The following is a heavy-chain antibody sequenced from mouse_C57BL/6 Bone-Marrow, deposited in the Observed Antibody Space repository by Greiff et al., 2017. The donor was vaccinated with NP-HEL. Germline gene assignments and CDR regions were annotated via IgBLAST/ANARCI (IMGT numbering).Heavy chain of an antibody. CDR3: AREGLTGTYY. V-gene: IGHV1-69*01. CDR1: GYTFTSYW. J-gene: IGHJ2*01. CDR2: IDPSDSYT. Sequence: QLQQPGAELVMPGASVKLSCKASGYTFTSYWMHWVKQRPGQGLEWIGEIDPSDSYTNYNQKFKGKSTLTVDKSSSTAYMQLSSLTSEDSAVYYCAREGLTGTYYWGQGTTLTVSS. D-gene: IGHD4-1*01.